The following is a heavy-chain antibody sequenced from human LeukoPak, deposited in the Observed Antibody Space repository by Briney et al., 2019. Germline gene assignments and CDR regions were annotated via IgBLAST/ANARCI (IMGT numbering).Heavy chain of an antibody. J-gene: IGHJ4*02. D-gene: IGHD6-19*01. V-gene: IGHV3-23*01. Sequence: GGSLRLSCAASGFTFSSYAMSWVRQAPGKGLEWVSLNSGSGGSTYYADSVKGRFTISRDNSKNTLHLQMNSLRAEDTAVYYCAKAVAGTSMYYFDYWGQGTLVTVSS. CDR2: NSGSGGST. CDR3: AKAVAGTSMYYFDY. CDR1: GFTFSSYA.